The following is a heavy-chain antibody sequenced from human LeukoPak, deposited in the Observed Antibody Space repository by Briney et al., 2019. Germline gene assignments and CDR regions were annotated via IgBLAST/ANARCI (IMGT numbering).Heavy chain of an antibody. CDR3: ARLVVVVAATPGPNWFDP. CDR1: GYTFTSNY. Sequence: ASVKVSCKAFGYTFTSNYMHWVRQAPGQGPEWMGVISPGGGSTTYAQKFQGRVTITADKSTSTAYMELSSLRSEDTAVYYCARLVVVVAATPGPNWFDPWGQGTLVTVSS. D-gene: IGHD2-15*01. V-gene: IGHV1-46*01. J-gene: IGHJ5*02. CDR2: ISPGGGST.